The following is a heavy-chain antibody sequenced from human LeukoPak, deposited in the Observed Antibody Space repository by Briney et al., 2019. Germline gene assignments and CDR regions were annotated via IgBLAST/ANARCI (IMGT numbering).Heavy chain of an antibody. D-gene: IGHD6-13*01. Sequence: SETLSLTCAVYGVSFSGYYWSWIRQPPGKGLEWIGEINHSGSSNYNPSLKSRVTISVDTSKNQFSLKLSSVTAADTAVYYCATLVIAAAGGDDYWGQGTLVTVSS. CDR1: GVSFSGYY. V-gene: IGHV4-34*01. CDR2: INHSGSS. J-gene: IGHJ4*02. CDR3: ATLVIAAAGGDDY.